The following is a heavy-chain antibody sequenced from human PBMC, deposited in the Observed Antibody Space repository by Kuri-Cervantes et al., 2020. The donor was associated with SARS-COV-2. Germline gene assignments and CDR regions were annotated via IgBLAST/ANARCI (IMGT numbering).Heavy chain of an antibody. V-gene: IGHV1-69*04. D-gene: IGHD3-3*01. Sequence: SVQVSCKDSGVNFSGSAFSWVRQDPGQSLEWLGRIAPVADIKHYSQKFRDSVTTTADKSTSTVSMELYSLISEETAVYFCARPISGGFDSWGQGTLVTVSS. CDR1: GVNFSGSA. J-gene: IGHJ4*02. CDR2: IAPVADIK. CDR3: ARPISGGFDS.